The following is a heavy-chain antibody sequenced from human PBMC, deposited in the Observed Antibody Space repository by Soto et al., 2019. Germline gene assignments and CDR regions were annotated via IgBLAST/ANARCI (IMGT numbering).Heavy chain of an antibody. D-gene: IGHD3-22*01. Sequence: PGGSLRLSCAASGFTFSNYAMTWVRQAPGKGLEWVAAISGSGGSTYYADSVKGRFTISRDNSKNTLYLQMNSLRAEDTAVYYCAKRHMVYYYDSSGYPTEGDFDYWGQGTLVTVSS. V-gene: IGHV3-23*01. J-gene: IGHJ4*02. CDR3: AKRHMVYYYDSSGYPTEGDFDY. CDR1: GFTFSNYA. CDR2: ISGSGGST.